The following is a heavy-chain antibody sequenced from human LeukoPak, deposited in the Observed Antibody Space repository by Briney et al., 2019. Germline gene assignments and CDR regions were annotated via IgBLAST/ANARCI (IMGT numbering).Heavy chain of an antibody. J-gene: IGHJ3*02. CDR1: GFTFSSYE. CDR2: ISASGSTI. D-gene: IGHD2/OR15-2a*01. V-gene: IGHV3-48*03. CDR3: ARGILGGAFDI. Sequence: PGGSLRLSCAASGFTFSSYEMNWVRRAPGKGVEWVSYISASGSTIYYADSVRGRFTIYRGNAQNSLYLQMNSLRAEDTAVYYCARGILGGAFDIWGQGTMVTVSS.